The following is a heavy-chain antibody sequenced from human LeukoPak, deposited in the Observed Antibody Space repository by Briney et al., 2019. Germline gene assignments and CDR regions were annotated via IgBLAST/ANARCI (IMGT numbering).Heavy chain of an antibody. D-gene: IGHD2-15*01. CDR3: ARMHCSGGSCYSVWYYFDY. Sequence: SVKVPCKASGGTFSSYAISWVRQAPGQGLEWMGRIIPILGIANYAQKFQGRVTITADKSTSTAYMELSSLRAEDTAVYYCARMHCSGGSCYSVWYYFDYWGQGTLVTVSS. V-gene: IGHV1-69*04. J-gene: IGHJ4*02. CDR1: GGTFSSYA. CDR2: IIPILGIA.